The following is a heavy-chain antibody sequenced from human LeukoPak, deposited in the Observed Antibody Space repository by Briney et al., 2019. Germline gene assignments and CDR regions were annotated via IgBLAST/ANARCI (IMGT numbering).Heavy chain of an antibody. V-gene: IGHV4-39*01. CDR3: ARQPGGTREIDY. Sequence: SDTLSLTCTVSGGSISSSSYYWGWIRQPPGKGLEWIGSIYYSGSTNYNPSLKSRVTISVDTSKNQFSLKLSSVTAADTAVYYCARQPGGTREIDYWGQGTLVTVSS. CDR2: IYYSGST. J-gene: IGHJ4*02. CDR1: GGSISSSSYY. D-gene: IGHD1-26*01.